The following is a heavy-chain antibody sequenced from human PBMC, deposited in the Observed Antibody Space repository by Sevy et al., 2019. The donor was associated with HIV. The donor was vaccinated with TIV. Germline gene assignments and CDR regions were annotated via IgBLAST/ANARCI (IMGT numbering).Heavy chain of an antibody. CDR2: ISYDGSNK. Sequence: GGSLRLSCAASGFTFSSYGMHWVRQPPGKGLEWVAVISYDGSNKYYADSVKGRFTISRDNSKNTLYLQMNSLRAEDTAVYYCAKERIYDYVWGGYRSGVLYYYGMDVWGQGTTVTVSS. D-gene: IGHD3-16*02. CDR3: AKERIYDYVWGGYRSGVLYYYGMDV. J-gene: IGHJ6*02. V-gene: IGHV3-30*18. CDR1: GFTFSSYG.